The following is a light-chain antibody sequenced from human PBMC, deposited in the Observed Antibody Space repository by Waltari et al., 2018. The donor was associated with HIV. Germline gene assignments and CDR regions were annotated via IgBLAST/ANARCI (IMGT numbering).Light chain of an antibody. V-gene: IGLV1-44*01. J-gene: IGLJ2*01. CDR2: SNN. CDR3: AAWDDSLHGEL. Sequence: QSVLTQTPSLSGTPGQRVTIPCSGGYSTIGCTPVNCYQQSPGTAPTLLIYSNNQRPSGVPDRFSGSKSGTSASLVISELQSQDEADYHCAAWDDSLHGELFGGGTKLTVL. CDR1: YSTIGCTP.